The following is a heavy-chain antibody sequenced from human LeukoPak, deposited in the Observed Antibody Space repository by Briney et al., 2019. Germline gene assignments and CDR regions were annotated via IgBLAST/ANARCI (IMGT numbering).Heavy chain of an antibody. V-gene: IGHV3-23*01. CDR3: ARAKPKNMVRGLIMRRESRYYFDY. D-gene: IGHD3-10*01. J-gene: IGHJ4*02. CDR1: GFTFSRHG. Sequence: TGGSLRLSCVASGFTFSRHGMNWVRQAPGKGLEWVSGISPSGDIKYYVDSVKGRFTVSRDNSKNTLYLQINSLRDEDTAVYYCARAKPKNMVRGLIMRRESRYYFDYWGQGTLVTVSS. CDR2: ISPSGDIK.